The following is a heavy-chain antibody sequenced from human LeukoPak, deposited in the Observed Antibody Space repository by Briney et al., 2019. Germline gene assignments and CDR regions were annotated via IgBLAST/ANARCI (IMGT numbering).Heavy chain of an antibody. D-gene: IGHD7-27*01. J-gene: IGHJ4*02. Sequence: GGSLRLSCAASGFTFSNYWMSWVRQAPGKGLEWVANIKQDGSEKYYVDSVKGRFTISRDNAKNSLFLQMNSLRAEDAAVYYCARLGNFDYWGQGTLVTVSS. CDR2: IKQDGSEK. CDR1: GFTFSNYW. CDR3: ARLGNFDY. V-gene: IGHV3-7*01.